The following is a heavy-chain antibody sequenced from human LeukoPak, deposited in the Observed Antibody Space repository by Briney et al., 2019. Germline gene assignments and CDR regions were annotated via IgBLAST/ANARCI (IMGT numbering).Heavy chain of an antibody. CDR1: GYSISSGYY. J-gene: IGHJ4*02. CDR3: ARSRSGAGLFDY. CDR2: TYRSGST. V-gene: IGHV4-38-2*02. Sequence: SETLSLTCTVSGYSISSGYYWGWIRQPPGKGLEWIGSTYRSGSTYYNPSLKSRVTISVDTSKSQFSLKLTSVTAADTALYYCARSRSGAGLFDYWGQGTLVTVSS. D-gene: IGHD6-13*01.